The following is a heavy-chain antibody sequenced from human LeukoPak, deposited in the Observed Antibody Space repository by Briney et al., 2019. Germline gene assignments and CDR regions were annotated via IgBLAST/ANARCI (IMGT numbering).Heavy chain of an antibody. J-gene: IGHJ6*03. CDR3: ARDRVAARQWGYYYYYMDV. CDR2: IKQDGSEK. V-gene: IGHV3-7*01. Sequence: GGSLRLSCAASGFTFSSYWMSWVRQAPGKGLEWVANIKQDGSEKYYVDSVKGRFTISRDNAKNSLYLQMNSLRAEDTAVYYCARDRVAARQWGYYYYYMDVWGKGTTVTVSS. CDR1: GFTFSSYW. D-gene: IGHD6-6*01.